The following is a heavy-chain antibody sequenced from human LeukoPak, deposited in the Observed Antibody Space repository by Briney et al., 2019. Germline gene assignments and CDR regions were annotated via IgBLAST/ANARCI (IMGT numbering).Heavy chain of an antibody. CDR3: ARDRGIAVAGTGFDY. CDR2: IIPIFGTA. D-gene: IGHD6-19*01. CDR1: GGTFSSYA. Sequence: SVKVSCKASGGTFSSYAISWVRQAPGQGLEWMGGIIPIFGTANYAQKFQGRVTITADESTSTAYMELSSLRSEDTAMYYCARDRGIAVAGTGFDYWGQGTLVTVSS. V-gene: IGHV1-69*01. J-gene: IGHJ4*02.